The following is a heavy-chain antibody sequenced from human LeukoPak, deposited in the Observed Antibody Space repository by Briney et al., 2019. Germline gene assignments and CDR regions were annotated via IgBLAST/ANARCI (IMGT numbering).Heavy chain of an antibody. D-gene: IGHD6-13*01. CDR3: ARGGVAAAGPFDY. CDR1: GGSISTNTYY. V-gene: IGHV4-39*07. CDR2: IHHRGTT. Sequence: SETLSLTCIVSGGSISTNTYYWGWIRLPPGKGLEWIGEIHHRGTTYYNPSLRSRVTISVDTSKNQFSLKLSSVTAADTAVYYCARGGVAAAGPFDYWGQGTLVTVSS. J-gene: IGHJ4*02.